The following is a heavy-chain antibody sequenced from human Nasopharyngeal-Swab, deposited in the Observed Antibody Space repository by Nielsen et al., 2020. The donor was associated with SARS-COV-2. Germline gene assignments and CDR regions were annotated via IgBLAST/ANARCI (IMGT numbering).Heavy chain of an antibody. CDR3: ARDLWAVGATSN. V-gene: IGHV1-46*01. CDR1: GYTFTSYD. Sequence: ASVKVSCKASGYTFTSYDINWVRQATGQGLEWMGIINPSGGSTSYAQKFQGRVTMTRDMSTSTVYMELSSLRSEDTAVYYCARDLWAVGATSNWGQGTLVTVSS. CDR2: INPSGGST. J-gene: IGHJ4*02. D-gene: IGHD1-26*01.